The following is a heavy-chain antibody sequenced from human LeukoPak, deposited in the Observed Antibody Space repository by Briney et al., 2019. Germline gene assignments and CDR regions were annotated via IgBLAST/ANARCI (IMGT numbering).Heavy chain of an antibody. Sequence: GGSLRLSCAASGFTVSNNYMSWVRQAPGKGLEWVSVIYKVGNTFYADFVKGRFAISRDNFKNTLYLQMNSLRAEDTALYYCARGLVVGGTGVWAFDMWGQGTMVTVSS. V-gene: IGHV3-66*01. J-gene: IGHJ3*02. CDR1: GFTVSNNY. D-gene: IGHD1-26*01. CDR3: ARGLVVGGTGVWAFDM. CDR2: IYKVGNT.